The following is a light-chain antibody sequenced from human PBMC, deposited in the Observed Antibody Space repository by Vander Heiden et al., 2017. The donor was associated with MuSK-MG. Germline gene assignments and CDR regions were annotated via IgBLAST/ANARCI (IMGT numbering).Light chain of an antibody. CDR3: QRSDSTPTS. J-gene: IGKJ2*03. CDR1: QSISSY. Sequence: DIQMTQSPSSLSASVGDRVTITCRASQSISSYLNWYQQKPGKAPKLLIYAASSLQSRVPSRFRGSASGTDFTLTISRLQPEDFTTDYCQRSDSTPTSFPQGAKLEI. V-gene: IGKV1-39*01. CDR2: AAS.